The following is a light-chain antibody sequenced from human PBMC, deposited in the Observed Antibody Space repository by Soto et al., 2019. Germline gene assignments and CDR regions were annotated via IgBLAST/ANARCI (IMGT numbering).Light chain of an antibody. CDR1: QSIMTW. CDR3: QQYSRLWS. CDR2: GAS. Sequence: DIQMTQSPSSLSASVGDRVTITCRASQSIMTWLAWYQQKPGKAPKLLIYGASSLESGVPPRFSGDGSETDFTLTISSLQRDDFGTYYCQQYSRLWSFGQGTKVDI. V-gene: IGKV1-5*03. J-gene: IGKJ1*01.